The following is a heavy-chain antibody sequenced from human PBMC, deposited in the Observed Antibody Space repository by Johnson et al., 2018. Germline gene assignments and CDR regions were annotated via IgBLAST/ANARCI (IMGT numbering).Heavy chain of an antibody. CDR1: GHGFTTYD. J-gene: IGHJ4*02. V-gene: IGHV1-8*01. Sequence: QVQLVQSGAEVKKPGASVKVSCKTSGHGFTTYDINWVRQAAGPGFEWLGWVNPGTTKTGYAQNFQGRIIMTTDTSITTAYLELSSLRSDDTAMYYCAREVLTAAGSSWGQGTLVTVFS. CDR3: AREVLTAAGSS. CDR2: VNPGTTKT. D-gene: IGHD6-13*01.